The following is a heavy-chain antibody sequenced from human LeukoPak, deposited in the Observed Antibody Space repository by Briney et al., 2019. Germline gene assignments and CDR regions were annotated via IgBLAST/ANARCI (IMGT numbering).Heavy chain of an antibody. Sequence: GGSLRLSCAASGFTFSSYAMSWVRQAPGKGLEWVSAISGSGGSTYYVDSVKGRFTISRDNSKNTQYLQMNSLRAEDTAVYYCARSLRSMVRGVREFDYWGQGTLVTVSS. CDR3: ARSLRSMVRGVREFDY. V-gene: IGHV3-23*01. CDR2: ISGSGGST. D-gene: IGHD3-10*01. CDR1: GFTFSSYA. J-gene: IGHJ4*02.